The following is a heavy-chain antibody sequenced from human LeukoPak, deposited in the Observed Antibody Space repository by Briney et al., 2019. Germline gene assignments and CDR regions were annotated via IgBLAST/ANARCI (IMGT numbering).Heavy chain of an antibody. CDR1: GGSFSGYY. CDR2: INHSGST. V-gene: IGHV4-34*01. Sequence: SETLSLTCAVYGGSFSGYYWSWIRQPPGKGLEWIGEINHSGSTNYNPSLKSRVTISVDTSKNQFSQKLSSVTAADTAVYYCARQYYYDYYFDYWGQGTLVTVSS. J-gene: IGHJ4*02. CDR3: ARQYYYDYYFDY. D-gene: IGHD3-22*01.